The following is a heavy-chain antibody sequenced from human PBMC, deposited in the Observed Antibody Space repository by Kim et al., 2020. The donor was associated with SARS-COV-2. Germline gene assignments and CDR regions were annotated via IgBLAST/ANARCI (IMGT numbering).Heavy chain of an antibody. CDR1: GYTFTSYA. CDR3: ARDGSGSYYYYGMDV. CDR2: INTNTGNR. D-gene: IGHD1-26*01. J-gene: IGHJ6*02. Sequence: ASVKVSCKASGYTFTSYAMNWVRQAPGQGLEWMGWINTNTGNRTYAQGFTGRFVFSLDTSVSTAYLQISSLKAEDTAVYYCARDGSGSYYYYGMDVWGQGTTVTVSS. V-gene: IGHV7-4-1*02.